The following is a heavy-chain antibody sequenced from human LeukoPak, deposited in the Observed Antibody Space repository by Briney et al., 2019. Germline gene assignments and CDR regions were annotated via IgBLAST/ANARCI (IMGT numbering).Heavy chain of an antibody. J-gene: IGHJ4*02. CDR3: ARIDGCSNFDY. V-gene: IGHV3-33*01. CDR1: GFTFSSNG. CDR2: VWYDGGKE. D-gene: IGHD3-10*01. Sequence: GGSLRLSCAASGFTFSSNGMNWVRQAPGKGREWVAFVWYDGGKEYYADSVKRRFTISRDNSKHTVYLQMNSLRAEDTAVYYCARIDGCSNFDYWGQGTLVTVSS.